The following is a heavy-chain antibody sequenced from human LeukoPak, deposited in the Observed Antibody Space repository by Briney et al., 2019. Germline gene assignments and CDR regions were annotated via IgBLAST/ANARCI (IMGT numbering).Heavy chain of an antibody. V-gene: IGHV5-51*01. Sequence: GESLKISCKGSGYSFTSYWIGWVRQMPGKGLEWMGIIYPGDSDTRYSPSFQGQVTISADKSISTANLQWSSLKASDTAMYYCARATMTTVTFNWFDPWGQGTLVTVSS. CDR1: GYSFTSYW. J-gene: IGHJ5*02. CDR2: IYPGDSDT. CDR3: ARATMTTVTFNWFDP. D-gene: IGHD4-17*01.